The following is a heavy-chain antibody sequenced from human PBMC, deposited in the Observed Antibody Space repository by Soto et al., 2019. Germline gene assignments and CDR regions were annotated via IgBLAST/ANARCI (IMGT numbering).Heavy chain of an antibody. D-gene: IGHD3-22*01. CDR1: GFTVGSYS. J-gene: IGHJ4*02. Sequence: GGSQRLSCTASGFTVGSYSMNWVRQAPGKGLEWVSSISSRSSFIYYADSVKGRFTISRGNAKNSLYLQMNSLRAEDTAVYYCARGQANNYDSSGDYPLFDSWGQGTLVTVSS. CDR2: ISSRSSFI. CDR3: ARGQANNYDSSGDYPLFDS. V-gene: IGHV3-21*01.